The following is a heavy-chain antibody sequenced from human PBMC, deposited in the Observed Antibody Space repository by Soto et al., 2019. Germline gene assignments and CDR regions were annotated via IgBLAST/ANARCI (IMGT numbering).Heavy chain of an antibody. CDR3: ATWHLQEHAYDI. J-gene: IGHJ3*02. CDR1: GFTVSGKKY. CDR2: LYDLDGT. D-gene: IGHD1-1*01. V-gene: IGHV3-53*01. Sequence: GGSLRLSCAAFGFTVSGKKYVAWVRQAPGKGLEWVSALYDLDGTYYADSVKGRFTTSSDSSRTTVYLQMNSLRPDDTAVYSCATWHLQEHAYDIWGQGTMVTVSS.